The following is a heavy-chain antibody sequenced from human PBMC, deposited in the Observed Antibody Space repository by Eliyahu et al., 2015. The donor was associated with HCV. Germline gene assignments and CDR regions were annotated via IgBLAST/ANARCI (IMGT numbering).Heavy chain of an antibody. CDR3: ASGGGGIAVAGTGGWFDP. D-gene: IGHD6-19*01. Sequence: QVQLQXSGPGLVKPSETLSXTCTVXGAXXRSYYXSWIRQPPGKGLEWIGYIFHSGGTNYNPSLKSRVTISVDTSKNQFSLKLSSVTAADTAVYYCASGGGGIAVAGTGGWFDPWGQGTLVTVSS. J-gene: IGHJ5*02. V-gene: IGHV4-59*01. CDR1: GAXXRSYY. CDR2: IFHSGGT.